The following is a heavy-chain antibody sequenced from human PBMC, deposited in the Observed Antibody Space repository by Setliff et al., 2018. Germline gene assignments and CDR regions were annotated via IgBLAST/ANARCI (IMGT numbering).Heavy chain of an antibody. CDR2: IYSSGST. J-gene: IGHJ4*02. V-gene: IGHV4-4*08. D-gene: IGHD1-26*01. CDR1: GDTLSVYY. CDR3: ARGLHSGTYWGTRPLGLDY. Sequence: PSETLSLTCTVSGDTLSVYYWSWVRQSPGQGLEWIGYIYSSGSTNYNPSLESRVTISLDKSKSQFSLKLTSVTVADTAVYYCARGLHSGTYWGTRPLGLDYWGQGSLVTVSS.